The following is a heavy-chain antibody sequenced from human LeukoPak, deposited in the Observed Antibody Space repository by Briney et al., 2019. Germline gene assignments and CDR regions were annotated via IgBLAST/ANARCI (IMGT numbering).Heavy chain of an antibody. V-gene: IGHV3-9*01. J-gene: IGHJ4*02. CDR3: ARVPEGIPPDYYYFDY. CDR2: ISWNSGSI. Sequence: PGGSLRLSCAASGFTFDDYAMHWVRQAPGKGLEWVSGISWNSGSIGYADSVKGRFTISRDNAKNSLYLQMNSLRAEDTAVYYCARVPEGIPPDYYYFDYWGQGTLVTVSS. CDR1: GFTFDDYA. D-gene: IGHD2/OR15-2a*01.